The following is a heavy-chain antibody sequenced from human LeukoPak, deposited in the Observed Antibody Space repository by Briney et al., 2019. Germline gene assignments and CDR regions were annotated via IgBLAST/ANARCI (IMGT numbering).Heavy chain of an antibody. CDR2: IYYSGST. Sequence: GSLRLSCAASGFTFSSYAMSWVRQAPGKGLEWIGYIYYSGSTNYNPSLKSRVTISVDTSKNQFSLKLSSVTAADTAVYYCARGTYCSRTSCYAPDAFDIWGQGTMVTVSS. CDR1: GFTFSSYA. V-gene: IGHV4-59*01. D-gene: IGHD2-2*01. J-gene: IGHJ3*02. CDR3: ARGTYCSRTSCYAPDAFDI.